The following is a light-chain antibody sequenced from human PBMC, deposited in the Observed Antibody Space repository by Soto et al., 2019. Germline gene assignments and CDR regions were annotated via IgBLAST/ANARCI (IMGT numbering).Light chain of an antibody. CDR1: QSVSSN. Sequence: EIVMTQSPATLSVSPGERATLSCRASQSVSSNLAWYQQKPGQAPRLLIYGASTRATGIPARFSGSGSGTEFTLTISSLPSEDFEVYYCQQYNNSPPWTFGQGTKVEIK. CDR3: QQYNNSPPWT. J-gene: IGKJ1*01. V-gene: IGKV3-15*01. CDR2: GAS.